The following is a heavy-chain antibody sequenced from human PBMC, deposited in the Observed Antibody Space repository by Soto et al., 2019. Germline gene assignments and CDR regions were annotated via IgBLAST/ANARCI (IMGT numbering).Heavy chain of an antibody. CDR3: AKDHAAPSFWSGYENWFDP. D-gene: IGHD3-3*01. CDR2: ISYDGSNK. Sequence: GGSLRLSCAASGFTFSSYGMHWVRQAPGKGLEWVAVISYDGSNKYYADSVKGRFTISRDTSKNTLYLQMNRLRAEDTAVYYCAKDHAAPSFWSGYENWFDPWGQGTLVTVSS. J-gene: IGHJ5*02. V-gene: IGHV3-30*18. CDR1: GFTFSSYG.